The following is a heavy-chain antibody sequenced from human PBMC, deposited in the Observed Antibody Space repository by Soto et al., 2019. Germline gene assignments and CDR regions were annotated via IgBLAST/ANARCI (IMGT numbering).Heavy chain of an antibody. J-gene: IGHJ5*02. Sequence: QVQLVQSGAEVREPGASVKVSCKSSGYSFTNNDVSWVRQATGQGLEWMGWMNPGSGDTGYAQKFQGRVTVTRDITKATAYMELSSLRSDDTAIYYCARMATFGSLNWFDPWGQGTLVTVSS. V-gene: IGHV1-8*01. D-gene: IGHD3-16*01. CDR2: MNPGSGDT. CDR3: ARMATFGSLNWFDP. CDR1: GYSFTNND.